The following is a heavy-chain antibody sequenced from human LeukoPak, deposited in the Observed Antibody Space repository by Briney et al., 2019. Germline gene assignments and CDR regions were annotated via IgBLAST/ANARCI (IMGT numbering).Heavy chain of an antibody. V-gene: IGHV3-30*18. Sequence: PGGSLRLSCAVSGFIFSSYSMNWVRQAPGKGLEWVAVISYDGSNKYYADSVKGRFTISRDNSKNTLYLQMNSLRAEDTAVYYCAKDFGVYYDRYNFDYWGQGTLVTVSS. D-gene: IGHD3-22*01. CDR1: GFIFSSYS. CDR3: AKDFGVYYDRYNFDY. CDR2: ISYDGSNK. J-gene: IGHJ4*02.